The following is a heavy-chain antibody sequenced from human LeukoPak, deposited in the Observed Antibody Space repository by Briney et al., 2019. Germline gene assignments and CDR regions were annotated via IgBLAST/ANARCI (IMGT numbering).Heavy chain of an antibody. J-gene: IGHJ4*02. V-gene: IGHV3-66*01. Sequence: GGSLRLSCAASEFSVGSNYMTWVRQAPGKGLEWVSLIYSGGSTYYADSVKGRFTISRDNSKNTLYLQMNSLRAEDTAVYYCARDKNGYNYSDYWGQGTLVTVSS. CDR1: EFSVGSNY. D-gene: IGHD5-24*01. CDR3: ARDKNGYNYSDY. CDR2: IYSGGST.